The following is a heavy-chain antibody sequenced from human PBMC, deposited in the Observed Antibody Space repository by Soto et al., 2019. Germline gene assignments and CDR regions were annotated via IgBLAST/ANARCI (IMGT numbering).Heavy chain of an antibody. CDR2: LYWDDDK. CDR3: AHRPRGYSYYFDS. D-gene: IGHD5-18*01. Sequence: QITLKESGPTLVKPTQTLTLTCTFSGFSLSTRGVGVGWIRQPPGKALEWLALLYWDDDKGYSPSLKSRLTITTDNSTSQWVLTVTNMAPVDPATYYCAHRPRGYSYYFDSGGQGTLVTVSS. CDR1: GFSLSTRGVG. J-gene: IGHJ4*02. V-gene: IGHV2-5*02.